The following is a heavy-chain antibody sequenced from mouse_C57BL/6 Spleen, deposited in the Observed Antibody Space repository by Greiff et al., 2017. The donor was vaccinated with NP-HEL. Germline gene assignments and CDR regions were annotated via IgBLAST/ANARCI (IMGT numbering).Heavy chain of an antibody. CDR3: AREELYYGSSLYYFDY. CDR1: GYAFSSYW. V-gene: IGHV1-80*01. J-gene: IGHJ2*01. Sequence: VQLQQSGAELVKPGASVKISCKASGYAFSSYWMNWVKQRPGKGLEWIGQIYPGDGDTNYNGKFKGKATLTADKSSSTAYMQLSSLTSEDSAVYFCAREELYYGSSLYYFDYWGQGTTLTVSS. CDR2: IYPGDGDT. D-gene: IGHD1-1*01.